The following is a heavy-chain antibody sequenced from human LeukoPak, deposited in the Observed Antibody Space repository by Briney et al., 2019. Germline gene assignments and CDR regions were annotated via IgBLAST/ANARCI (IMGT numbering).Heavy chain of an antibody. CDR1: GFTFSSYE. Sequence: GGSLRLSCAASGFTFSSYEMNWVRQAPGKGLEWVSYISSSGSTIYYADSVKGRFTISRDNSKNTLYLQMNSLRAEDTAVYYCAKDWDYYGSGSYSDYWGQGTLVTVSS. D-gene: IGHD3-10*01. CDR3: AKDWDYYGSGSYSDY. CDR2: ISSSGSTI. J-gene: IGHJ4*02. V-gene: IGHV3-48*03.